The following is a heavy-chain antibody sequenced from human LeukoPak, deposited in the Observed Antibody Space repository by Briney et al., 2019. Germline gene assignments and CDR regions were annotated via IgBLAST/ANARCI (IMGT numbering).Heavy chain of an antibody. V-gene: IGHV3-74*01. Sequence: GGSLRLSCAASGFTLSSYWMHWVRQAPGKGLVWVSRINSDGSSTSYADSVKGRFTISRDNAKNTLYLQMNSLRAEDTAVYYCTTGMNSGHRWGQGTLVTVSS. CDR2: INSDGSST. CDR1: GFTLSSYW. J-gene: IGHJ5*02. D-gene: IGHD5-12*01. CDR3: TTGMNSGHR.